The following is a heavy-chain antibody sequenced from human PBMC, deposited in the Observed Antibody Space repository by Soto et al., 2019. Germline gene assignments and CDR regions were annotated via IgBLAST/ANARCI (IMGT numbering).Heavy chain of an antibody. J-gene: IGHJ6*02. V-gene: IGHV5-51*01. Sequence: GESLKISCKGSGYSFTSYWIGWVRQMPGKGLEWMGIIYPGDSDTRYSPSFQDQVTISAAKSISTAYLQWSSLKASDTALYYCARTSAAGKYYYGMDVWGQGTTVTVSS. D-gene: IGHD6-13*01. CDR1: GYSFTSYW. CDR3: ARTSAAGKYYYGMDV. CDR2: IYPGDSDT.